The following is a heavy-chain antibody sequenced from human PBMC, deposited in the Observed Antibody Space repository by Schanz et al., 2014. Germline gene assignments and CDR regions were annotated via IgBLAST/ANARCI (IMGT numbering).Heavy chain of an antibody. D-gene: IGHD1-1*01. V-gene: IGHV4-61*02. CDR1: GGSIRSGTYY. CDR2: VFPNGIT. J-gene: IGHJ2*01. Sequence: QVQLQESGPGLVKPSQTLSLTCTVSGGSIRSGTYYWSWIRQPAEKALEWVGRVFPNGITNYNPSLKSRVPRSLDTAKDQCSLALTSLTAADTAVYYCARDTTWRLDLWGRGTLVTVSS. CDR3: ARDTTWRLDL.